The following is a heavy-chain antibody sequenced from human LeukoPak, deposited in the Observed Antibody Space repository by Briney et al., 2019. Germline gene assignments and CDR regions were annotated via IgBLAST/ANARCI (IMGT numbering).Heavy chain of an antibody. D-gene: IGHD3-16*01. CDR3: ATLGGGDGY. CDR2: ISHSGGTT. V-gene: IGHV3-23*01. CDR1: GFTFSGYT. Sequence: GGSRGLSCAASGFTFSGYTMSWVRQAPGKGLEWVSGISHSGGTTDYADSVKGRFTISRDNSRNTLYVQMNSLRVEDTAIYYCATLGGGDGYWGQGTLVTVSS. J-gene: IGHJ4*02.